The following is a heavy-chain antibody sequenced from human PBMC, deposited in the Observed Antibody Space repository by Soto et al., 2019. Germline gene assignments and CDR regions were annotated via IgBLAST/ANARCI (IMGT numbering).Heavy chain of an antibody. D-gene: IGHD2-15*01. V-gene: IGHV3-33*01. CDR1: GFTFRSYG. CDR2: IWYDGSNK. CDR3: ARDGYCSGGSCYSVPVFDY. Sequence: GGSLKLSCAASGFTFRSYGMHWVRQAPGKGLEWVAVIWYDGSNKYYADSVKGRFTISRDNSKNTLYLQMNSLRAEDTAVYYCARDGYCSGGSCYSVPVFDYWGQGTLVTVSS. J-gene: IGHJ4*02.